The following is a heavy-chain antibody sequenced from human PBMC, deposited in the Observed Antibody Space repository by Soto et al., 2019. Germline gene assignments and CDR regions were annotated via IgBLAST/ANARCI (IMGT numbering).Heavy chain of an antibody. CDR2: IWYGGNNK. CDR1: GFTFSNYG. J-gene: IGHJ4*02. D-gene: IGHD5-12*01. CDR3: ARDPVRWLQFPPDY. V-gene: IGHV3-33*01. Sequence: QVQLVESGGGVVQPGRSLRLSCAASGFTFSNYGMHWARQAPGKGLEWVAVIWYGGNNKYYADSVKGRFTISRDNSKNSMYLKMNSLRAEDTAVYYCARDPVRWLQFPPDYWGQGTLVTVSS.